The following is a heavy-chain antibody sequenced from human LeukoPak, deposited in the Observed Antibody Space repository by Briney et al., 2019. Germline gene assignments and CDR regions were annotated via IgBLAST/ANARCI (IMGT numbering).Heavy chain of an antibody. Sequence: PSETLSLTCTVSGGSISSYYWSWIRQPPGKGLEWIWYIYYSGSTNYNPPLKSRVTISVDTSKNQFSLKLSSVTAADTAVYYCARGQQLVQGYFDYWGQGTLVTVSS. D-gene: IGHD6-13*01. CDR3: ARGQQLVQGYFDY. CDR1: GGSISSYY. J-gene: IGHJ4*02. V-gene: IGHV4-59*01. CDR2: IYYSGST.